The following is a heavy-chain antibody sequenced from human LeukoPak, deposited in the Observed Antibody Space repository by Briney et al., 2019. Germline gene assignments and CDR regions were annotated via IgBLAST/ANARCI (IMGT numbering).Heavy chain of an antibody. CDR2: ISYDGSNK. Sequence: GGSLRLSCAASGFTFSSYAMHWVRQAPGKGLEWVAVISYDGSNKYYADSVKGRFTISRDNSKNTLYLQMNSLRAEDTAVYCCARDVSRVDTATRRGLDPWGQGTLVTVSS. J-gene: IGHJ5*02. V-gene: IGHV3-30*04. D-gene: IGHD5-18*01. CDR1: GFTFSSYA. CDR3: ARDVSRVDTATRRGLDP.